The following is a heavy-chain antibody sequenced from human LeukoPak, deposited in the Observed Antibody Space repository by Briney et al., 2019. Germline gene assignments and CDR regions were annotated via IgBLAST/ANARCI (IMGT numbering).Heavy chain of an antibody. V-gene: IGHV3-23*01. CDR3: AKDRITVFGVVPDV. CDR1: GFTFSSYA. Sequence: PGGSLRLSCAASGFTFSSYAMSWVRQAPGKGLERVSAISGSGGSAYYADSVKGRFTISRDNSKNTLYLQMNSLRAEDTAVYYCAKDRITVFGVVPDVWGKGTTVTVSS. J-gene: IGHJ6*04. CDR2: ISGSGGSA. D-gene: IGHD3-3*01.